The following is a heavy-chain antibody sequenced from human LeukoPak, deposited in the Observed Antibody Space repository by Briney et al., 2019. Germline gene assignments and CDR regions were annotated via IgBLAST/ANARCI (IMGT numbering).Heavy chain of an antibody. CDR3: ARRRSGMISIDY. Sequence: GGTLRLSCAASGFTFSSYGMSWVRQAPGKGLEWVSAISGSGGSTYYADSVKGRFTISRDNSKNTLYLQMNSLRAEDTAVYYCARRRSGMISIDYWGQGTLVTVSS. V-gene: IGHV3-23*01. CDR2: ISGSGGST. CDR1: GFTFSSYG. D-gene: IGHD3-16*01. J-gene: IGHJ4*02.